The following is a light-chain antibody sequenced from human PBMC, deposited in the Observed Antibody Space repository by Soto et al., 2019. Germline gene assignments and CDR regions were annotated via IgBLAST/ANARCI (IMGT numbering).Light chain of an antibody. V-gene: IGLV2-8*01. Sequence: QSVLTQPPSASGSLGSSVTISCTGTSSDVGGHKYVSWYQHHPGKAPKLILFEVSQRPSGVPHRFSGSKSGNTASLTVSGLQAEDEADYYCSSYAGSNKSVFGTGTKVTAL. J-gene: IGLJ1*01. CDR1: SSDVGGHKY. CDR2: EVS. CDR3: SSYAGSNKSV.